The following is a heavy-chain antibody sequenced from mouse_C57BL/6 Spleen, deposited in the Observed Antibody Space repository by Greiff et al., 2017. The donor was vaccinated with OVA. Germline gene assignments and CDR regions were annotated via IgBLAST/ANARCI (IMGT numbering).Heavy chain of an antibody. CDR3: TIGPVVAPHFDY. CDR1: GYTFTDYE. D-gene: IGHD1-1*01. Sequence: QVQLQQSGAELVRPGASVTLSCKASGYTFTDYEMHWVKQTPVHGLEWIGAIDPEPGGTAYNQKFKGKALLTADKSSSTAYMELRSLTSEDSAVYYGTIGPVVAPHFDYWGQGTTLTVSS. J-gene: IGHJ2*01. CDR2: IDPEPGGT. V-gene: IGHV1-15*01.